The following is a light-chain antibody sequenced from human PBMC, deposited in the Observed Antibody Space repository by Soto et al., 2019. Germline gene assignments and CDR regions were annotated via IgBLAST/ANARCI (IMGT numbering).Light chain of an antibody. Sequence: DIQLTQSPSFLSASVGDRVTITCRASQGISSFVAWYQQKPGKAPKLLIYAASTLQGGVPLRFSGSGSGTEFTLTISSLQPEDFATYYCQQLNSYPWTFGQGTKVEIK. CDR2: AAS. CDR3: QQLNSYPWT. CDR1: QGISSF. J-gene: IGKJ1*01. V-gene: IGKV1-9*01.